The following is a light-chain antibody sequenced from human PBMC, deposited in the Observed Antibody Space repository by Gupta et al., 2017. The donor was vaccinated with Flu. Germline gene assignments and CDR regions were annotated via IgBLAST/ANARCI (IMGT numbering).Light chain of an antibody. J-gene: IGKJ4*01. V-gene: IGKV3-11*01. CDR1: QRVSSS. CDR3: QRRSNWPLT. CDR2: DAS. Sequence: EVVLTQSPSTLSSSPGERATLSCRASQRVSSSLAWYQQKPGQAPRLLIYDASNRTTGIPARCSGSGSRADFTLTSSRLEPDVSVVYCCQRRSNWPLTFGGGTKVEIK.